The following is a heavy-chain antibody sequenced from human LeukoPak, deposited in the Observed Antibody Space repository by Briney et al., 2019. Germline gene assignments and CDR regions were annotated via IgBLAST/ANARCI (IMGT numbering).Heavy chain of an antibody. CDR3: ARESQEGAFDY. CDR2: INAGNGNT. J-gene: IGHJ4*02. CDR1: GGTFSSYA. V-gene: IGHV1-3*01. Sequence: ASVKVSCKASGGTFSSYAISWVRQAPGQRLEWMGWINAGNGNTKYSQKSQGRVTITRDTSASTAYMELSSLRSEDTAVYYCARESQEGAFDYWGQGTLVTVSS.